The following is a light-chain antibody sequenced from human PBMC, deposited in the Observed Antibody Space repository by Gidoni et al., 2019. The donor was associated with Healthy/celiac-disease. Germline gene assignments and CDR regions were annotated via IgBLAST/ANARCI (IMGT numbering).Light chain of an antibody. CDR2: EGS. J-gene: IGLJ3*02. CDR3: CSYAGSSTWV. Sequence: QSALTQPASESGSPGQSITISCTGTSSDVGSYNLVSWYQQHPGKAPKLMIYEGSKRPSGVSNRFSGSKSGNTASLTLSGLQAEDEADYYCCSYAGSSTWVFGGGTKLTVL. CDR1: SSDVGSYNL. V-gene: IGLV2-23*01.